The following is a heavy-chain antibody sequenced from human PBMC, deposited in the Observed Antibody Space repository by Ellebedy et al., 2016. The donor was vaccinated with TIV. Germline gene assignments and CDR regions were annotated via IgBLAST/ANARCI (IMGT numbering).Heavy chain of an antibody. CDR3: ARTSYYDSSGYPLFDY. D-gene: IGHD3-22*01. CDR1: AGSISNYY. CDR2: IYYSGST. Sequence: MPSETLSLTCTVSAGSISNYYWSWIRQPPGKGLEWIGYIYYSGSTNYNPSLKNRVTMSVDSSRNQFSLKLSSVTAADTAVFYCARTSYYDSSGYPLFDYWGQGTLVTVSS. V-gene: IGHV4-59*08. J-gene: IGHJ4*02.